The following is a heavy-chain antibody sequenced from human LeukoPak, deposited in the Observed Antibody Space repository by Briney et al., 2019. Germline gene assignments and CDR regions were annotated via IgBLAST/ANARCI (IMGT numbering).Heavy chain of an antibody. CDR1: GFTVSSSY. J-gene: IGHJ4*02. Sequence: GGSLRLSCAASGFTVSSSYMSWVRQAPGKGLEWVSVIYSGGSTYYADSVKGWFTISRDNSKNTLYLQMNSLRAEDTAVYYCAKSMEWLLFLSHFDYWGQGTLVTVSS. V-gene: IGHV3-53*01. CDR2: IYSGGST. CDR3: AKSMEWLLFLSHFDY. D-gene: IGHD3-3*01.